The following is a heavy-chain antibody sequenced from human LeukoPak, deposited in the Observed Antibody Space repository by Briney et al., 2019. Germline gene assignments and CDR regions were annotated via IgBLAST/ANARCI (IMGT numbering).Heavy chain of an antibody. CDR3: ARGPSSGYYYGRFDY. CDR1: GYTFTDYY. D-gene: IGHD3-22*01. V-gene: IGHV1-46*01. CDR2: VHPSAGAT. J-gene: IGHJ4*02. Sequence: GASVKVSCKASGYTFTDYYIHWVRQAPGQGLEYMGVVHPSAGATGYAQKFQGRVSMTRDMSTSTVYMELSSLRSDDTAVYYCARGPSSGYYYGRFDYWGQGTLVTVSS.